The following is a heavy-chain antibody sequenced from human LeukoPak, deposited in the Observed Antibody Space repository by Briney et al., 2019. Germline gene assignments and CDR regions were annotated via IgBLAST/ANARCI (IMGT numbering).Heavy chain of an antibody. V-gene: IGHV1-2*02. CDR2: INPNSGGT. CDR3: AREDAGGDDGNFDY. D-gene: IGHD2-21*01. J-gene: IGHJ4*02. Sequence: ASVTVSFTASGYTFTVYYMHWVRQAPGQGLEWMGWINPNSGGTNYAQKFQGRVTMTRDTSISTAYMELSRLRSDDTAVYYCAREDAGGDDGNFDYWGQGTLVTVSS. CDR1: GYTFTVYY.